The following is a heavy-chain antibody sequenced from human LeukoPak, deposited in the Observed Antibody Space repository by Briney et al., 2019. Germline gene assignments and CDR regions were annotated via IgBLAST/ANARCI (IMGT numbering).Heavy chain of an antibody. CDR3: ARESSAGYCTPTACLGFDS. J-gene: IGHJ4*02. CDR1: GGSISSSSYY. D-gene: IGHD2-8*01. V-gene: IGHV4-61*02. Sequence: PSETLSLTCTVSGGSISSSSYYWGWIRQPAGKGLEWIGRIYTSGSTNYNPSLKSRVTMSVDTSKNQFSLKLSSVTAADTAVYYCARESSAGYCTPTACLGFDSWGQGTLVTVSS. CDR2: IYTSGST.